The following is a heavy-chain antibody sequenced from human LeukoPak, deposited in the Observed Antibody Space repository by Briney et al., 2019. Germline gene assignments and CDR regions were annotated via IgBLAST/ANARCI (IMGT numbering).Heavy chain of an antibody. CDR3: AREGRYCSSNSCRDAFDI. V-gene: IGHV1-69*05. J-gene: IGHJ3*02. D-gene: IGHD2-2*01. CDR1: GDTFSSYA. Sequence: SETLSCTASGDTFSSYAISWGRKAPGQGLEWMGRIVPIFGTANNEQKFHDRVTITTDESTSTAYMELSSLRSEATAVYYCAREGRYCSSNSCRDAFDIWGQGTMVTVSS. CDR2: IVPIFGTA.